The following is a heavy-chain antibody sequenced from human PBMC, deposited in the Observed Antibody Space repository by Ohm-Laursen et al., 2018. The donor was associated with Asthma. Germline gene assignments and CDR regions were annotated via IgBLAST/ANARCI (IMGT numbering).Heavy chain of an antibody. CDR3: ASSSSGSFDY. D-gene: IGHD6-19*01. Sequence: SLRLSCAASGFTFSSYWMHWLRQDPGKGLVWVSRIKSDGSSISYADSVKGRFTISRDNAKNTLYLQMNSLRAEDTAVYYCASSSSGSFDYWGQGTLVTVSS. J-gene: IGHJ4*02. V-gene: IGHV3-74*01. CDR2: IKSDGSSI. CDR1: GFTFSSYW.